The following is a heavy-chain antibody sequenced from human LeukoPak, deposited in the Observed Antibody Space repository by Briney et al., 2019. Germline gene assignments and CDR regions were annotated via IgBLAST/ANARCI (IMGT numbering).Heavy chain of an antibody. CDR1: GGSISSSSYY. Sequence: TLSLTCTVSGGSISSSSYYWGWIRQPPGKGLEWIGSIYYSGSTYYNPSLKSRVTISVDTSKNQFSLQLSSVTAADTAVYYCAGLVGSGWVQDYWGQGTLVTVSS. D-gene: IGHD6-25*01. J-gene: IGHJ4*02. CDR3: AGLVGSGWVQDY. CDR2: IYYSGST. V-gene: IGHV4-39*01.